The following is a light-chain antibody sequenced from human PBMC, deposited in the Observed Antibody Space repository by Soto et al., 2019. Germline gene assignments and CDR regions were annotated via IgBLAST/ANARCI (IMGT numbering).Light chain of an antibody. CDR3: SSYTSSSTYNYV. J-gene: IGLJ1*01. Sequence: QSVLTQPASVSGSPGQSITISCTGTSSDVGGYNYVSWYQQHPGKAPKLVIYDVSNRPSGVSNRFSGSNSGNSASLTISGLQAEDEADYYCSSYTSSSTYNYVFGTGTKVTVL. V-gene: IGLV2-14*01. CDR1: SSDVGGYNY. CDR2: DVS.